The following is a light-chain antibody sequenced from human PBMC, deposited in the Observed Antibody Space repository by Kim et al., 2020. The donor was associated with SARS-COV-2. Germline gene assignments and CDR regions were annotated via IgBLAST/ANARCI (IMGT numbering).Light chain of an antibody. V-gene: IGLV1-40*01. CDR2: GNS. CDR3: QSYDSSLRGV. Sequence: GRRVTISWTGSSSNSGAGYDVHWYQQLPGTAPKLLIYGNSNRPSGVPDRFSGAKYGTSASLAITGLQAEDEADYYCQSYDSSLRGVFGGGTQLTVL. CDR1: SSNSGAGYD. J-gene: IGLJ3*02.